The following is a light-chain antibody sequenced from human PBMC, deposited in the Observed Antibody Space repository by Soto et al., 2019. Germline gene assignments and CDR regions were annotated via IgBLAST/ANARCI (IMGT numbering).Light chain of an antibody. CDR1: QSLSNN. CDR3: QQYNKWPLT. V-gene: IGKV3-15*01. CDR2: HAS. J-gene: IGKJ4*01. Sequence: EIVMTQSPATLSVSPGERATLSCRASQSLSNNFAWYQQKPGQAPRLLIYHASTRDTGIPARFSGSGSGTEFTLTINSLQSEDFAVFYCQQYNKWPLTFGGGTNVEI.